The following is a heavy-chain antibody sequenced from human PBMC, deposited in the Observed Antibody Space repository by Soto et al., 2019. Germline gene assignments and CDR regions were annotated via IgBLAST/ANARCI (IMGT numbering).Heavy chain of an antibody. D-gene: IGHD1-1*01. CDR3: AKEDRETTPDAFDI. J-gene: IGHJ3*02. V-gene: IGHV3-43*01. CDR1: GFTFDDYT. CDR2: ISWDGGST. Sequence: GGSLRLSCAASGFTFDDYTMHWVRQAPGKGLEWVSLISWDGGSTYYADSVKGRFTISRDNSKNSLYLQMNSLRTEDTALYYCAKEDRETTPDAFDIWGQGTMVTVSS.